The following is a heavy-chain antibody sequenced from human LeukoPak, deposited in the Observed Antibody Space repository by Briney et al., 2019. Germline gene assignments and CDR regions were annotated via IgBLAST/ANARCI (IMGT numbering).Heavy chain of an antibody. J-gene: IGHJ4*02. CDR2: MNPNSGNT. CDR1: GYTFTSYD. CDR3: ARGKEAARHLDY. V-gene: IGHV1-8*01. D-gene: IGHD6-6*01. Sequence: RASVKVSCKASGYTFTSYDINWVRQATGQGLEWMGWMNPNSGNTGYAQKFQGRVTMTRNTSISTAYMELSSLRSEDTAVYYCARGKEAARHLDYWGQGTLVTVSS.